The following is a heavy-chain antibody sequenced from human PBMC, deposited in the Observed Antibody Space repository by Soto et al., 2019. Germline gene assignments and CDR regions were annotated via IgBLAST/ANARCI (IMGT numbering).Heavy chain of an antibody. D-gene: IGHD2-15*01. CDR1: GGTFSSYA. Sequence: SVKVSCKASGGTFSSYAISWVRQAPGQGLEWMGGIIPIFGTANYAQKFQGRVTITADESTSTAYMELSSLRSEDTAVYYCARVGYCSGGSCYGGLDCWGQGTLVTVSS. CDR2: IIPIFGTA. V-gene: IGHV1-69*13. CDR3: ARVGYCSGGSCYGGLDC. J-gene: IGHJ4*02.